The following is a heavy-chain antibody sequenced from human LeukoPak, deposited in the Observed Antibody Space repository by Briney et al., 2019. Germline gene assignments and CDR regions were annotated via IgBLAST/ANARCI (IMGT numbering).Heavy chain of an antibody. D-gene: IGHD5-18*01. CDR2: ISGGGRTT. CDR3: AKNVMVKRSLDA. CDR1: GLIFTNHA. Sequence: AGGSLRLSCSASGLIFTNHAMRWLRQAPGKGLQWVSVISGGGRTTEYADSVKGRFTISRDNSKNTVSLQMNSLRVEDTAIYYCAKNVMVKRSLDAWGEGSLVTVSS. V-gene: IGHV3-23*01. J-gene: IGHJ4*02.